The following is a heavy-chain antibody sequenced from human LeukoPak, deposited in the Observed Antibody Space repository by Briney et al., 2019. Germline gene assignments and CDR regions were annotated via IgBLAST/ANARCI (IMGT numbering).Heavy chain of an antibody. CDR3: AWGWLQPFNS. D-gene: IGHD5-24*01. J-gene: IGHJ4*02. Sequence: GRSLRLSCATSRISFSTSGFSWVRLAPEKGLEWVSGISGGDGHSYYADSVRGRFTITRDNSKKTVDLQMNSLRAEDTAIYFCAWGWLQPFNSWGQGTLVTVS. V-gene: IGHV3-23*01. CDR1: RISFSTSG. CDR2: ISGGDGHS.